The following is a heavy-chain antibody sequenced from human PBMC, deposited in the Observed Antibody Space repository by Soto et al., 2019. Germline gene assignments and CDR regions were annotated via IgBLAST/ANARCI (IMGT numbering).Heavy chain of an antibody. D-gene: IGHD2-2*01. J-gene: IGHJ5*02. CDR2: IYYSGST. CDR1: GGSISSAGSY. CDR3: AREALVSSTSWRNWFDP. V-gene: IGHV4-31*03. Sequence: QVQLQESGPGLVKPSQTLSLTCSVSGGSISSAGSYWSWIRQHPGEGMEGIGHIYYSGSTFYSPSLKIRVTVSVDTSRNQLSLRLGSVTAADTAVYYCAREALVSSTSWRNWFDPWGQGTLVTVSA.